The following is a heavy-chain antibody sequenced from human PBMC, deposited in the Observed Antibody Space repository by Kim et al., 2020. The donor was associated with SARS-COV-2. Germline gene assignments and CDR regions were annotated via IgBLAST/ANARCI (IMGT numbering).Heavy chain of an antibody. CDR1: GGSFSGYY. Sequence: SETLSLTCAVYGGSFSGYYWSWIRQPPGKGLEWIGEINHSGGTNYNPSLKSRVTISVHTSKNQFSLNLSSVTAADTAVYYCARPGSYDAFDIWGQGTMVTVSS. CDR3: ARPGSYDAFDI. J-gene: IGHJ3*02. V-gene: IGHV4-34*01. D-gene: IGHD7-27*01. CDR2: INHSGGT.